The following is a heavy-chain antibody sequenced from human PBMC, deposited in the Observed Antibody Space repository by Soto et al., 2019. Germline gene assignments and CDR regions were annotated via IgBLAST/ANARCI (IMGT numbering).Heavy chain of an antibody. CDR3: ARDRFTIFGFVIIPYYYYGMDG. J-gene: IGHJ6*02. CDR1: GDSVSSNSAA. Sequence: SQTLSLTCVISGDSVSSNSAAWNWIRQSPSRGLEWLGRTYYRSKWYNDYAVSVKSRITINPDTSKNQFSLQLNSVTPEDTAVYYCARDRFTIFGFVIIPYYYYGMDGWGQGTTVTVSS. D-gene: IGHD3-3*01. V-gene: IGHV6-1*01. CDR2: TYYRSKWYN.